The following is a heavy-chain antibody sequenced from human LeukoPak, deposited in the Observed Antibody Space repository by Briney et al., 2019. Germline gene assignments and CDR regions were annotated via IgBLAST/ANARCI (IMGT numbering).Heavy chain of an antibody. D-gene: IGHD3-3*01. CDR3: AKVSGLWSFAQAY. V-gene: IGHV3-23*01. Sequence: PGGSLRLSCAASGFTFSSYAMSWVRQAPGKGLEWVSAISGSGGSTYYADSVKGRFTMSRDNSKNTLYLQMNSLRAEDTAVYYCAKVSGLWSFAQAYWGQGTLVTVSS. J-gene: IGHJ4*02. CDR2: ISGSGGST. CDR1: GFTFSSYA.